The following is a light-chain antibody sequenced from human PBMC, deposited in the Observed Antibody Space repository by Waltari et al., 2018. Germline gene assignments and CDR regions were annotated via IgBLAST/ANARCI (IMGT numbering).Light chain of an antibody. CDR2: VAS. CDR3: QQSYNAPYT. CDR1: QSISNY. Sequence: DIQMTQSPSSLPASVGDRVTITCRSSQSISNYLNWYQHKPGEAPKLLVYVASNLQRGVPSRFSGSGSETDFTLTISSLQLEDFATYYCQQSYNAPYTFGQGT. J-gene: IGKJ2*01. V-gene: IGKV1-39*01.